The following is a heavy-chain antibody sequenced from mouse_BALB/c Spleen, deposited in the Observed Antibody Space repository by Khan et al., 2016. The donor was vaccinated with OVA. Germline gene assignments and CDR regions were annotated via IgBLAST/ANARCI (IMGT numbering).Heavy chain of an antibody. CDR3: APVGTYCVSFAY. V-gene: IGHV1S136*01. J-gene: IGHJ3*01. CDR1: GYTFTSYV. D-gene: IGHD1-1*01. CDR2: IYPFNDDT. Sequence: EVQLQESGPELVKPGASVKMSCKASGYTFTSYVMHWVKQKPGLGLEWIGYIYPFNDDTKYNEKFKGKATLTSDKSSSTAYMELNSLTSEDTAIYYCAPVGTYCVSFAYWGQGTLVTVSA.